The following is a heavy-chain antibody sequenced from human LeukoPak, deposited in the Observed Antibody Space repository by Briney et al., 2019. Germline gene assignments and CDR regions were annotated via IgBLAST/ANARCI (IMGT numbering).Heavy chain of an antibody. J-gene: IGHJ5*02. D-gene: IGHD3-16*01. Sequence: ASVKVSCKASGYTFTGNNMHWVRQAPGQGLEWMGWINPNSGGTNYAQKFQGRVTMTRNTSISTAYMELSSLRSEDTAVYYCARGRWGPWGQGTLVAVSS. CDR2: INPNSGGT. CDR1: GYTFTGNN. V-gene: IGHV1-2*02. CDR3: ARGRWGP.